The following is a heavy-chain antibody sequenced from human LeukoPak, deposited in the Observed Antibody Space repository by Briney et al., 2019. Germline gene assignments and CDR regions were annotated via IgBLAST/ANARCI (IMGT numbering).Heavy chain of an antibody. J-gene: IGHJ4*02. V-gene: IGHV4-59*02. Sequence: SETLSLTCTVSGGSVSRSYWNWIRQPPGKGPEWIGYVYDRGTTNYNPSLKSRATMSVDTSMNQFSLKVRSVTAADTAVYYCATGVDLAKMRIWGQGTLVTVSS. CDR1: GGSVSRSY. CDR3: ATGVDLAKMRI. CDR2: VYDRGTT. D-gene: IGHD5-12*01.